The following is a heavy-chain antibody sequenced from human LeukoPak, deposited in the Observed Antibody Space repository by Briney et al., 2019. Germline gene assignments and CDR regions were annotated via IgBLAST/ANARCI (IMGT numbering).Heavy chain of an antibody. Sequence: GGSLRLSCAASGFTFSSYGMSWVRQAPGKGLEWVSAISGSGGRPYYADSVKGRFTISRDNSKNTLYLQMNSLRAEDTAVYYCAKDSVFGWDVDTAMVTVEGAFDYWGQGTLVTVSS. CDR1: GFTFSSYG. CDR3: AKDSVFGWDVDTAMVTVEGAFDY. V-gene: IGHV3-23*01. CDR2: ISGSGGRP. J-gene: IGHJ4*02. D-gene: IGHD5-18*01.